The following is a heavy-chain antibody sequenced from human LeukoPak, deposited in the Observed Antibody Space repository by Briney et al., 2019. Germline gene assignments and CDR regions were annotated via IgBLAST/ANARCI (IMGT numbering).Heavy chain of an antibody. CDR1: GFTVSSNY. CDR2: IYSCGST. D-gene: IGHD3-10*01. J-gene: IGHJ4*02. V-gene: IGHV3-66*01. CDR3: AGGESWVPFDY. Sequence: PGGSLRLSCAASGFTVSSNYMSWVRQAPGKGLEWVSLIYSCGSTYHADSVKGRFTISRDNSKNTMYLQMNTLRVEDTAVYFCAGGESWVPFDYWGQGTLVTVS.